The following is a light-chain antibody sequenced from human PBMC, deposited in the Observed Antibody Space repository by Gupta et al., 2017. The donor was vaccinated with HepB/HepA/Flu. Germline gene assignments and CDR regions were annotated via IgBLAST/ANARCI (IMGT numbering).Light chain of an antibody. CDR3: QQSYSTPRT. V-gene: IGKV1-39*01. J-gene: IGKJ2*01. CDR2: AAS. CDR1: QSISSY. Sequence: DIQMTQSPSYLSASVGDRVTITCRASQSISSYLNWYQQKPGKAPKLLIYAASSLQSGVPSRFSGSGSGTDFTLTISSLRPEDFATYYCQQSYSTPRTFGQGTKLEIK.